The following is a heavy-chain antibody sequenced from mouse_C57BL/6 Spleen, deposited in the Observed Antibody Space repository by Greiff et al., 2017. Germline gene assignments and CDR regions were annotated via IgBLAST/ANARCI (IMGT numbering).Heavy chain of an antibody. Sequence: QVQLQQPGAELVKPGASVKLSCKASGYTFTSYWMQWVKQRPGQGLEWIGEIDPSDSYTNYNQKFKGKATLTVDTSSSTAYMQLSSLTSEDSAVYYCASYSNYVSWFAYWGQGTLVTVSA. CDR2: IDPSDSYT. D-gene: IGHD2-5*01. CDR3: ASYSNYVSWFAY. CDR1: GYTFTSYW. V-gene: IGHV1-50*01. J-gene: IGHJ3*01.